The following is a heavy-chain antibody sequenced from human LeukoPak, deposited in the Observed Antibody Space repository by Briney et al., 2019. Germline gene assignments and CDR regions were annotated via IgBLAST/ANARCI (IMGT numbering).Heavy chain of an antibody. J-gene: IGHJ4*02. V-gene: IGHV1-69*06. CDR1: GGTFSSYA. CDR2: IIPIFGTA. Sequence: SVKVSCKASGGTFSSYAISWVGQAPGQGLEWMGRIIPIFGTANYAQKFQGRVTITADKSTSTAYMELSSLRSEDTAVYYCARPTTVTTPLGYWGQGTLVTVSS. D-gene: IGHD4-17*01. CDR3: ARPTTVTTPLGY.